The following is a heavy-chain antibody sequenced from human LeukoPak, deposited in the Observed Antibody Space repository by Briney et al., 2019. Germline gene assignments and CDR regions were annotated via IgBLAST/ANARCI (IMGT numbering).Heavy chain of an antibody. CDR2: IKQDGSEK. CDR3: ARDFFVGATSGY. Sequence: PGGSLRLSCAASGFTSGSYWMTWVRQAPGKGLEWVANIKQDGSEKYYVDSVKGRFTISRDNAKNSLYLQMNSLRAEDTAVYYCARDFFVGATSGYWGQGTLVTVSS. V-gene: IGHV3-7*01. CDR1: GFTSGSYW. J-gene: IGHJ4*02. D-gene: IGHD1-26*01.